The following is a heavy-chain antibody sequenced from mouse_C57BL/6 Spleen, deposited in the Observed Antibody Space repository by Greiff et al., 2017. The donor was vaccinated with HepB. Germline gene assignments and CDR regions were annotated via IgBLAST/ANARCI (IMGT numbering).Heavy chain of an antibody. Sequence: EVQLVESGGGLVQPGGSLSLSCAASGFTFTDYYMSWVRQPPGKALEWLGFIRNKANGYTTEYSASVKGRFTISRDNSQSILYLQMNALRAEDSATYYCASFPTRSDYAMDYWGQGTSVTVSS. CDR2: IRNKANGYTT. CDR1: GFTFTDYY. J-gene: IGHJ4*01. V-gene: IGHV7-3*01. D-gene: IGHD1-1*01. CDR3: ASFPTRSDYAMDY.